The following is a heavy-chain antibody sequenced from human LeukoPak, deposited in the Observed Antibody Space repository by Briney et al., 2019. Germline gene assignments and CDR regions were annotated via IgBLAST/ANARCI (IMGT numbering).Heavy chain of an antibody. V-gene: IGHV6-1*01. CDR2: TYCRSKWYN. CDR1: GDSVSSNSAT. D-gene: IGHD1-1*01. J-gene: IGHJ4*02. Sequence: SQTLSLTCAISGDSVSSNSATWNWIRQSPSRGLEWLGRTYCRSKWYNDYVVSMKSRISINPDTSKNQFSLQLNSVTPEDTAVYYCARDRGAGKDYWGQGTLVTVSS. CDR3: ARDRGAGKDY.